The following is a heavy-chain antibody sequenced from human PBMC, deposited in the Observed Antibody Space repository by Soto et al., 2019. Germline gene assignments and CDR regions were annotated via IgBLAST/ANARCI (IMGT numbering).Heavy chain of an antibody. CDR2: IYYSGST. Sequence: SETLSLTCTVSGGSISSYYWSWIRQPPGKGLEWIGYIYYSGSTNYNPSLKSRVTISVDTSKNQFSLKLSSVTAADTAVYYCARGGKVVPAAPYYYYGMDVWGQGTTVTVS. D-gene: IGHD2-2*01. V-gene: IGHV4-59*01. J-gene: IGHJ6*02. CDR3: ARGGKVVPAAPYYYYGMDV. CDR1: GGSISSYY.